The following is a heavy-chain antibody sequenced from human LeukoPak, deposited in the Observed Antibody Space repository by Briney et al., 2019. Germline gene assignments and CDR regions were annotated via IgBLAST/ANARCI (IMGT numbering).Heavy chain of an antibody. V-gene: IGHV1-18*01. CDR1: GYTFTSYG. Sequence: ASVKVSCKASGYTFTSYGISWVRQAPGQGLEWMGWIRAYNGNTNYAQKLQGRVTMTTDTSTSTAYMELRSLRSDDTAVYYCARAPYGSGSYYNPNWFDPWGQGTLVTVSS. D-gene: IGHD3-10*01. CDR3: ARAPYGSGSYYNPNWFDP. J-gene: IGHJ5*02. CDR2: IRAYNGNT.